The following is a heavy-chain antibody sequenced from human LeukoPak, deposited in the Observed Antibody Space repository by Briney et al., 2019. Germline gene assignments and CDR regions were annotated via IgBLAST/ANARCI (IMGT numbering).Heavy chain of an antibody. CDR3: ARDKHYYDSSNYV. CDR2: INWNGGTT. J-gene: IGHJ4*02. V-gene: IGHV3-20*04. D-gene: IGHD3-22*01. Sequence: GGSLRLSCAASGFTFNDYGMSWVRQGPGKGLEWVSGINWNGGTTGYADSVRGRFTVSRDNAKNSLYLQMNSLRAEDTALYYCARDKHYYDSSNYVWGQGTLVTVSS. CDR1: GFTFNDYG.